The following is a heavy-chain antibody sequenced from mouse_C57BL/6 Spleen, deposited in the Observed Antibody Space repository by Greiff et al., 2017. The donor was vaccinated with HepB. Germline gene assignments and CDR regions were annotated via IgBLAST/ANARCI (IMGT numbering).Heavy chain of an antibody. J-gene: IGHJ2*01. CDR1: GFTFSDYG. CDR2: ISSGSSTI. CDR3: ARNFDY. Sequence: EVQLVESGGGLVKPGGSLKLSCAASGFTFSDYGMHWVRQAPEKGLEWVAYISSGSSTIYYADTVKGLFTISRDNAKNTRFLQMTSLRAEDTAMYYCARNFDYWGQGTTLTVSS. V-gene: IGHV5-17*01.